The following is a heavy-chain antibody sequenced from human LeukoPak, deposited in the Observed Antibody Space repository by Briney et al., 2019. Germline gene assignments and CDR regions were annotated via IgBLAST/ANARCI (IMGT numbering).Heavy chain of an antibody. Sequence: SETLSLTCTVSGGSISSYFWSWIRQPAGKGLEWIGRMYTSGSTNYNPSLKSRVTMSLDTSKNQFSLKLNSVTAADTAVYYCVRVQADGHSDIWGQGTMVTVSS. CDR2: MYTSGST. V-gene: IGHV4-4*07. D-gene: IGHD5-24*01. CDR1: GGSISSYF. J-gene: IGHJ3*02. CDR3: VRVQADGHSDI.